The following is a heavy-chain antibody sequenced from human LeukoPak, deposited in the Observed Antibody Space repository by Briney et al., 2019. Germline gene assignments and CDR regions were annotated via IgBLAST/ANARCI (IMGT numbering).Heavy chain of an antibody. CDR2: TNHSGST. CDR3: ARVVRSRYYDNLTGPRDGSAFDI. D-gene: IGHD3-9*01. J-gene: IGHJ3*02. V-gene: IGHV4-34*01. CDR1: GGSFSGYY. Sequence: PSETLSLTSAVYGGSFSGYYWSWIRPPPGQGLEWIGETNHSGSTNYNTSLKSRATISVDESKNQFSLKQSSVTAADTAVNYCARVVRSRYYDNLTGPRDGSAFDIWGQGRMVTVSS.